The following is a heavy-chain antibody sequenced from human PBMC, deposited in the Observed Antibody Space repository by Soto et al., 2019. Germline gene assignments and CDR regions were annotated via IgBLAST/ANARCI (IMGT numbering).Heavy chain of an antibody. Sequence: VQLVQSGAEVKKPGSSVKVSCKASGGTFSSYAISWVRQAPAQGLEWMGGIIPIFGTANYAQKFHGRVTITADESTTTAYMELSSLRSEDTAVYYWARARVYGSGSYSQNWGQATLVTVSS. CDR3: ARARVYGSGSYSQN. J-gene: IGHJ4*02. CDR1: GGTFSSYA. V-gene: IGHV1-69*01. CDR2: IIPIFGTA. D-gene: IGHD3-10*01.